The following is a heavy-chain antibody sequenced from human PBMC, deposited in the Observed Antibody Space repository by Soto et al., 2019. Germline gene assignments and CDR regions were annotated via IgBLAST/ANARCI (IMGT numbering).Heavy chain of an antibody. V-gene: IGHV3-48*01. CDR1: GFTFSSYS. Sequence: EVQLVESGGGLVQPGGSLRLSCAASGFTFSSYSMNWVRQAPGKGLEWVSYISSSSSTIYYADSVKGRFTISRDNAKLSLYLQMNSLRAEDTAVYYCARHPERIAEIGWFDPWGQGTLVTVSS. CDR3: ARHPERIAEIGWFDP. J-gene: IGHJ5*02. D-gene: IGHD6-13*01. CDR2: ISSSSSTI.